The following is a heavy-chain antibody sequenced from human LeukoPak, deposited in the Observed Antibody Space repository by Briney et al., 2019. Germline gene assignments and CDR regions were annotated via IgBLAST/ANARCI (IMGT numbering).Heavy chain of an antibody. J-gene: IGHJ4*02. CDR3: AREEYGF. CDR1: GFTFSTYW. D-gene: IGHD4-17*01. Sequence: GGSLRLSCVASGFTFSTYWVSWVRRAPGKGLEWVANIKQDGSESYYLDSVKGRFTISRDNAKNSLYLQMNSLRAEDTAVYYCAREEYGFWGQGTLVTVSS. V-gene: IGHV3-7*01. CDR2: IKQDGSES.